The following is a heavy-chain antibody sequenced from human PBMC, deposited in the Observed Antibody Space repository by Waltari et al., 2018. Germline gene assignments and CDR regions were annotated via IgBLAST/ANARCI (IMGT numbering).Heavy chain of an antibody. Sequence: EVQLVQSGAEVKKPGESLRISCEGSGYDFSTYWITWVRHMPGKGLEWMGVIDPSHSYTNYSPSFRGHVTISVDRSISTAYIQWSGLRASDTAIYYCARTSTRDFYYMDVWGKGTTVTVSS. J-gene: IGHJ6*03. V-gene: IGHV5-10-1*01. D-gene: IGHD1-1*01. CDR2: IDPSHSYT. CDR3: ARTSTRDFYYMDV. CDR1: GYDFSTYW.